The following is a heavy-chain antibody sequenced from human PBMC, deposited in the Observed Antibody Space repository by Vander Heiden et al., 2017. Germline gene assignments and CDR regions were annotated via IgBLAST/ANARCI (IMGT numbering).Heavy chain of an antibody. CDR2: IKSKTDGGTT. J-gene: IGHJ5*02. CDR1: GSTFSNAW. V-gene: IGHV3-15*07. CDR3: TPIDYSNGHSGFDP. Sequence: EVQLVESGGGLVKPGGSLRLSCAASGSTFSNAWMNWVRQAPGKGLEWVGRIKSKTDGGTTDYAAPVKGRFTISRDDSKNTLYLQMNSLKTEDTAVYYCTPIDYSNGHSGFDPWGQGTLVTVSS. D-gene: IGHD4-4*01.